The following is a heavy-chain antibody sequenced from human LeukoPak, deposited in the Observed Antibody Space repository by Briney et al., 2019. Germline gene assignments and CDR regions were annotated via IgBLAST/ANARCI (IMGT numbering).Heavy chain of an antibody. CDR2: INHSGST. D-gene: IGHD2-2*01. J-gene: IGHJ5*02. V-gene: IGHV4-31*03. Sequence: PSETLSLTCTVSGGSISSGGYYWSWIRQHPGKGLEWIGEINHSGSTNYNPSLKSRVTISVDTSKNQFSLKLSSVTAADTAVYYCARDPYYCSSTSCPRFDPWGQGTLVTVSS. CDR1: GGSISSGGYY. CDR3: ARDPYYCSSTSCPRFDP.